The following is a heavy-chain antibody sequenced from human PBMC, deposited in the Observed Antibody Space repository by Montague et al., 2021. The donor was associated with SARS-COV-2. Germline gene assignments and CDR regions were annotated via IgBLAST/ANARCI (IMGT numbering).Heavy chain of an antibody. CDR2: ISNDGSDT. V-gene: IGHV3-74*01. J-gene: IGHJ4*02. CDR1: GFTFSSYW. CDR3: VRGGRSTWY. D-gene: IGHD1-26*01. Sequence: SLRLSCAASGFTFSSYWMHWVRQVSGKGLVWLSRISNDGSDTSYADSVKGRFTISRDNAKNTLYLQMHSLRAEDTAVYYRVRGGRSTWYWGQGTLVTVSS.